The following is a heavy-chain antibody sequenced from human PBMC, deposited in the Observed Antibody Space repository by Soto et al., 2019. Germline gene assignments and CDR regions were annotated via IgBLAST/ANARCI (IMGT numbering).Heavy chain of an antibody. J-gene: IGHJ5*02. D-gene: IGHD4-17*01. V-gene: IGHV4-39*01. CDR1: GGSISSSSYY. Sequence: QLQLQESGPGLVKPSETLSLTCTVSGGSISSSSYYWGWIRQPPGKGLEWIGSIYYSGSTYYNPSLKSRVTISVDTSKNQFSLKRSSVTAADTAVYYCARRTTTVAYNWFDPWGQGTLVTVSS. CDR3: ARRTTTVAYNWFDP. CDR2: IYYSGST.